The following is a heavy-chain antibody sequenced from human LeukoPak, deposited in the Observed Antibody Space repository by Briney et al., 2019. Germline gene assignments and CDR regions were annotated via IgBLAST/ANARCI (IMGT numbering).Heavy chain of an antibody. V-gene: IGHV4-34*01. Sequence: PSETLSLTCAVYGGSFSGYYWSWIRQPPGKGLEWIGEINHRGSTNYNPSLKSRVTISVDTSKNQLSLKLSSVTAADTAVYYCARQIAARPYFDYWGQGTLVTVSS. CDR3: ARQIAARPYFDY. D-gene: IGHD6-6*01. J-gene: IGHJ4*02. CDR1: GGSFSGYY. CDR2: INHRGST.